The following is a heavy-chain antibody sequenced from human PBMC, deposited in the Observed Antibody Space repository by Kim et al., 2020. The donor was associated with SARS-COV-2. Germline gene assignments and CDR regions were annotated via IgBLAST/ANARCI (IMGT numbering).Heavy chain of an antibody. V-gene: IGHV1-18*01. D-gene: IGHD2-15*01. J-gene: IGHJ6*02. CDR3: ARPYCSGGSCYLYGMDV. Sequence: ASVKVSCKASGYTFTSYGISWVRQAPGQGLEWMGWISAYNGNTNYAQKLQGRVTMTTDTSTSTAYMELRSLRSDDTAVYYCARPYCSGGSCYLYGMDVWGQGTTVTVSS. CDR2: ISAYNGNT. CDR1: GYTFTSYG.